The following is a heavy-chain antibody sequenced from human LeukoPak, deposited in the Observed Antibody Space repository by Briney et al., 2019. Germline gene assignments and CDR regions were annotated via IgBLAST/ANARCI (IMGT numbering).Heavy chain of an antibody. D-gene: IGHD3-10*01. J-gene: IGHJ4*02. CDR3: GRFGDEAGIDN. CDR2: IKPSGTET. Sequence: GGSLRPSCAASGFTFSTYWMRWVRQAPGKGLEWVANIKPSGTETYYGDPVKGRFTISRDNAKNLLYLQMSSLRAEDTAVYSCGRFGDEAGIDNWGQGTLVTVSS. CDR1: GFTFSTYW. V-gene: IGHV3-7*01.